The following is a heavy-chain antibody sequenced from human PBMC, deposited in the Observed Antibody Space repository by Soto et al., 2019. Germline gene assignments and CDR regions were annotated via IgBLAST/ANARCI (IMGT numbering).Heavy chain of an antibody. CDR1: GYTFTSYY. CDR2: INLSGGST. Sequence: QVQLVQSGAEVKKPGASVKVSCKASGYTFTSYYMHWVRQAPGQGLEWMGIINLSGGSTSYAQKFQGRVTMTRDTSTSTVYMELSSLRSEDTAVYYCARGYDFWIGSYYMDVWGKGTTVTVSS. J-gene: IGHJ6*03. D-gene: IGHD3-3*01. V-gene: IGHV1-46*03. CDR3: ARGYDFWIGSYYMDV.